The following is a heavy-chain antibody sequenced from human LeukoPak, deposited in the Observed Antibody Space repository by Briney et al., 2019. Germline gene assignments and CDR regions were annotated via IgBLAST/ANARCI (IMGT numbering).Heavy chain of an antibody. J-gene: IGHJ4*02. CDR1: GYTFTGYY. CDR3: ARDFGSGDYRNNY. D-gene: IGHD4-17*01. Sequence: ASVKVSCKASGYTFTGYYMHWVRQAPGQGLEWMGWINPNSGGTNYAQKFQGRVTMTRDTSISTAYMELSRLRSDDTAEYYCARDFGSGDYRNNYWGQGTLVTVSS. V-gene: IGHV1-2*02. CDR2: INPNSGGT.